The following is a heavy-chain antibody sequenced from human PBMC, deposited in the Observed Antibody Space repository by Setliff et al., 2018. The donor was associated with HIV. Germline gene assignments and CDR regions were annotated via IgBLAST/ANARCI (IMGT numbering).Heavy chain of an antibody. CDR3: AREGTYSGTYWVRRVASFDI. J-gene: IGHJ6*04. Sequence: PSETLSLTCAVYGGSLSGYYWRWIRQPPGKGLEWIGDVSHTGSTNYNPSLKSRITISADTPKNQFSLKLSSVTAADTAVYYCAREGTYSGTYWVRRVASFDIWGKGTTVTVSS. CDR2: VSHTGST. V-gene: IGHV4-34*01. CDR1: GGSLSGYY. D-gene: IGHD1-26*01.